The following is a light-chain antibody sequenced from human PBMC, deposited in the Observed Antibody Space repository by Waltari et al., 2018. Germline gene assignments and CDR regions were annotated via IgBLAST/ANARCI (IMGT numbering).Light chain of an antibody. J-gene: IGKJ1*01. V-gene: IGKV3-20*01. CDR2: HTS. CDR1: QSVGKY. Sequence: EIVLTQSPGTLSLSPGERATLSCRASQSVGKYLAWYQQKPGQAPRLLIYHTSTRATGIPDRFSGSGSGTDFSLTICRLEPEDFAVYHCQMYVNLPATFGQGTKVEI. CDR3: QMYVNLPAT.